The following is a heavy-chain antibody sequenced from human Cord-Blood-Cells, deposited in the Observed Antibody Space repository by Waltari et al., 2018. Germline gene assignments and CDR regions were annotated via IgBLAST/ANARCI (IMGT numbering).Heavy chain of an antibody. CDR2: IWYDGVNK. D-gene: IGHD1-26*01. V-gene: IGHV3-33*01. CDR1: GFTFSSYG. Sequence: QVQLVESGGGVVKPGRSLRLSCAASGFTFSSYGMHGVRQAPGKGLEWVAVIWYDGVNKYYADSVKGRFTISRDNSKNTLYLQMNSLRAEDTAVYYCARAKWELHAFDIWGQGTMVTVSS. CDR3: ARAKWELHAFDI. J-gene: IGHJ3*02.